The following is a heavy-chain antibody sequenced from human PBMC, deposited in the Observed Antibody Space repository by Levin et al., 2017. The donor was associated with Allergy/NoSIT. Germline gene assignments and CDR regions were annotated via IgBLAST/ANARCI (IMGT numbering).Heavy chain of an antibody. Sequence: ASVKVSCKASGYIFTAYGISWVRQAPGQGLEWMGWISTYNGNTKYAEKLQGRVTMTTDTSTSTVYMELRSLRSDDTAVYYCARDYYYDSSAYVWGQGTLVTVSS. J-gene: IGHJ4*02. V-gene: IGHV1-18*01. CDR3: ARDYYYDSSAYV. CDR2: ISTYNGNT. D-gene: IGHD3-22*01. CDR1: GYIFTAYG.